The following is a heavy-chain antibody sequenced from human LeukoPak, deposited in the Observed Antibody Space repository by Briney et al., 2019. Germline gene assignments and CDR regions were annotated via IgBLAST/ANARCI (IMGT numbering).Heavy chain of an antibody. CDR3: ARDYDILTGYYFPYYYYYYGMDV. J-gene: IGHJ6*02. D-gene: IGHD3-9*01. Sequence: GGSLRLSCAASGFTFSSYSMNWVRQAPRKGLEWVSSISSISSYIYYADSVKGRFTIYRDNAKNSLYLQMNSLRAEDTAVYYCARDYDILTGYYFPYYYYYYGMDVWGQGTTVTVSS. V-gene: IGHV3-21*01. CDR1: GFTFSSYS. CDR2: ISSISSYI.